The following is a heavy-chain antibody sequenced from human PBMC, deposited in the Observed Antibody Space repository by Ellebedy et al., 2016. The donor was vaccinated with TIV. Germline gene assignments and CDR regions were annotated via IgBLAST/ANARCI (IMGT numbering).Heavy chain of an antibody. J-gene: IGHJ6*02. CDR2: IIPILGIA. V-gene: IGHV1-69*04. CDR1: GYTFTSNG. D-gene: IGHD2-2*01. Sequence: AASVKVSCKASGYTFTSNGISWVRQAPGQGLEWMGRIIPILGIANYAQKFQGRVTITADKSTSTAYMELSSLRSEDTAVYYCASENCSSTSCRSTYYYYGMDVWGQGTTVTVS. CDR3: ASENCSSTSCRSTYYYYGMDV.